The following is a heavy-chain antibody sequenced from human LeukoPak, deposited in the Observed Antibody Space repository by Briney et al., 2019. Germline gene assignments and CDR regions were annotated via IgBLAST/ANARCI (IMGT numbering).Heavy chain of an antibody. D-gene: IGHD6-13*01. J-gene: IGHJ3*02. CDR3: ARDTIAVAALGDAFDI. Sequence: SETLSLTCTVSGGSISSGGYYWSWIRQHPGKGLEWIGYIYYSGSTYYNPSLKSRVTISVDTSKNQFSLKLSSVTAADTAVYYCARDTIAVAALGDAFDIWGQGTMVTVSS. CDR1: GGSISSGGYY. V-gene: IGHV4-31*03. CDR2: IYYSGST.